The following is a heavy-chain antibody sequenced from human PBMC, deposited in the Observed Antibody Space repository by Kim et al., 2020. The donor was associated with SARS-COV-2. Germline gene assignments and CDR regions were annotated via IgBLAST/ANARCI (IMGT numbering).Heavy chain of an antibody. Sequence: GGSLRLSCAASGFTFSSYGMHWVRQAPGKGLEWVAVIWYDGSNKYYADSVKGRFTISRDNSKNTLYLQMNSLRAEDTAVYYCARGGMTTVTTIVRWDFDYWGQGTLVTVSS. CDR1: GFTFSSYG. CDR3: ARGGMTTVTTIVRWDFDY. CDR2: IWYDGSNK. J-gene: IGHJ4*02. D-gene: IGHD4-17*01. V-gene: IGHV3-33*01.